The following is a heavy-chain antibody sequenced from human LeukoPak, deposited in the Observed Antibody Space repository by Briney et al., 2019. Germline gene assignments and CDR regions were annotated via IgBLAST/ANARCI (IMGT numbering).Heavy chain of an antibody. J-gene: IGHJ3*02. CDR1: GFTFSSYA. Sequence: PGGSLRLSCAASGFTFSSYAMHWVRQAPGKGLEYVSAISSNGGSTYYANSVKGRFTISRDNSKNTLYLQMGSLRAEDMAVYYCARDPNGDYIGAFDIWGQGTMVTVSS. CDR2: ISSNGGST. V-gene: IGHV3-64*01. D-gene: IGHD4-17*01. CDR3: ARDPNGDYIGAFDI.